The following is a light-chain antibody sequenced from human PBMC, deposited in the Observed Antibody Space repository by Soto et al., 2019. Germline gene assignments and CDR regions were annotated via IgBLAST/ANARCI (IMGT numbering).Light chain of an antibody. CDR2: DVS. Sequence: QSALTQPASVSGSPGQSITISCTGTSSDVGAYNFVSWYQQHPGKAPKLMIYDVSNRPPGVSNRFSGSKSGNTASLTISGLRAEDEADYYCSSYTSSSSVVFGGGTKVTVL. CDR1: SSDVGAYNF. J-gene: IGLJ2*01. CDR3: SSYTSSSSVV. V-gene: IGLV2-14*01.